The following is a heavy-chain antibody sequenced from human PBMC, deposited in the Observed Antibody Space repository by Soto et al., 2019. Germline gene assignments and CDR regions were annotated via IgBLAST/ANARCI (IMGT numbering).Heavy chain of an antibody. J-gene: IGHJ4*02. V-gene: IGHV4-30-4*01. Sequence: QVQLQESGPGLVKPSQTLSLTCTVSGGSISSGDYYWSWIRQPPGKGLEWIGHIYYSGSTYYNPSLKSRVTISVDPSQNQFSLKLSSVTAADTAVYYCARDLVDGDYFDYWGQGTLVTVSS. CDR3: ARDLVDGDYFDY. CDR1: GGSISSGDYY. D-gene: IGHD4-17*01. CDR2: IYYSGST.